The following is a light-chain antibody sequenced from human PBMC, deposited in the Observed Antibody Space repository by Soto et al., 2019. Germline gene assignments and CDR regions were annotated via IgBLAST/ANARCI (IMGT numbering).Light chain of an antibody. V-gene: IGKV3-15*01. CDR3: QQYGSSLIT. CDR2: GAS. J-gene: IGKJ5*01. CDR1: QSVSSN. Sequence: EIVMTQSPATLSVSPGEIATLSCRASQSVSSNLAWYQQKPGQAPRLLIYGASTRATGIPARFSGSGSGTDFTLTINRLEPEDFAVYYCQQYGSSLITFGQGTRLEIK.